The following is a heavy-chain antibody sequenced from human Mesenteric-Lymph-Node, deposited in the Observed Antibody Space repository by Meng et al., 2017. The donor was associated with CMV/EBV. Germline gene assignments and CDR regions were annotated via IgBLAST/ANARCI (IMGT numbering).Heavy chain of an antibody. CDR2: IYPGDSDT. CDR1: GYIFTSYW. V-gene: IGHV5-51*01. J-gene: IGHJ4*02. Sequence: GESLKISCQGSGYIFTSYWIGWVRQMPGKGLEWMGIIYPGDSDTRYSPSFQGQVTISADKSISTAYLQWNSLKASDTAMYYCARLDYYDSSGYYYEKHGFDYWGQGTLVTVSS. D-gene: IGHD3-22*01. CDR3: ARLDYYDSSGYYYEKHGFDY.